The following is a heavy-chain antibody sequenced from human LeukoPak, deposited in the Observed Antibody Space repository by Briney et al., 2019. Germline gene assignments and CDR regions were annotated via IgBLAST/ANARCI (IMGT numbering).Heavy chain of an antibody. CDR2: INHSGST. CDR3: ARGGGRYCSSTSCYRMYFQH. Sequence: ESSETLSLTCAVYGGSFSGYYWSWIRQPPGKGLEWIGEINHSGSTNYNPSLKSRVTISVDTSKNQFSLKLSSVTAADTAVYYCARGGGRYCSSTSCYRMYFQHWGQGTLVTVSS. D-gene: IGHD2-2*01. J-gene: IGHJ1*01. CDR1: GGSFSGYY. V-gene: IGHV4-34*01.